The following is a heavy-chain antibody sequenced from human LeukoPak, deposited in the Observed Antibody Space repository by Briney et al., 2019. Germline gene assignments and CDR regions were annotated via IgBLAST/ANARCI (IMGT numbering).Heavy chain of an antibody. CDR2: IKSKTDGGTT. CDR3: TTGGSWTDIFDY. Sequence: GGSLRLSCAASGFTFSNAWMSWVRQAPGKGLEWVGRIKSKTDGGTTDYAAPVKGRFTISRDDSKNTLYLQMNSLKTEDTAVYYRTTGGSWTDIFDYWGQGTLVTVSS. J-gene: IGHJ4*02. D-gene: IGHD6-13*01. CDR1: GFTFSNAW. V-gene: IGHV3-15*01.